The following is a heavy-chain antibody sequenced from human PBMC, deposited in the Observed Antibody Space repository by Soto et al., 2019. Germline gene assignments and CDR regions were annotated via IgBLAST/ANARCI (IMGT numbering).Heavy chain of an antibody. CDR1: GGSISSGGYY. Sequence: SETLSLTCTVSGGSISSGGYYWSWIRQHPGKGLEWIGYIYYSGSTYYNPSLKSRVTISVDTSKNQFSLKLSSVTAADTAVYYCARDSGFYCSSTSCYEAPTYYYYGMDVWGQGTTVT. V-gene: IGHV4-31*03. CDR2: IYYSGST. D-gene: IGHD2-2*01. J-gene: IGHJ6*02. CDR3: ARDSGFYCSSTSCYEAPTYYYYGMDV.